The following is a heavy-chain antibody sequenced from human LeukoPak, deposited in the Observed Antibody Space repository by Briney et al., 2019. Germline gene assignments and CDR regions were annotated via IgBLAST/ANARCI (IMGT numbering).Heavy chain of an antibody. CDR2: ISAYNGNT. V-gene: IGHV1-18*01. D-gene: IGHD1-26*01. J-gene: IGHJ4*02. Sequence: ASVKVSCKASGGTFSSYAISWVRQAPGQGLEWMGWISAYNGNTNYAQKLQGRVTMTTDTSTSTTYMELRSLRSDDTAVYYCARGGATGETIDYWGQGTLVTVSS. CDR1: GGTFSSYA. CDR3: ARGGATGETIDY.